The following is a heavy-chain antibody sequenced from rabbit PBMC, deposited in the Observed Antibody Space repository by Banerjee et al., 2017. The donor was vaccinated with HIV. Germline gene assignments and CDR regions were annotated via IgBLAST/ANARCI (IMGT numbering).Heavy chain of an antibody. CDR1: GFSFSYSYY. V-gene: IGHV1S40*01. J-gene: IGHJ6*01. Sequence: QSLEESGGDLVKPGASLTLTCTASGFSFSYSYYMCWVRQAPGKGLEWIGCINTGSSGSTYYATWAKGRFTISKTSSTTVTLQMTSLTAADTATYFCARNADYTAYGYALWGQGTLVTVS. CDR3: ARNADYTAYGYAL. CDR2: INTGSSGST. D-gene: IGHD6-1*01.